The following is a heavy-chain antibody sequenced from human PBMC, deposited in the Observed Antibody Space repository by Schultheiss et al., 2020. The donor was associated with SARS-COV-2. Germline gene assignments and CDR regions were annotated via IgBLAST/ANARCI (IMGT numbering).Heavy chain of an antibody. Sequence: SETLSLTCAVYGGSFSGYYWSWIRQPPGKGLEWIGYIYYSGSTNYNPSLKSRVTISVDTSKNQFSLKLSSVTAADTAVYYCAGSYGSGSSDAFDIWGQGTMVTVSS. CDR1: GGSFSGYY. CDR2: IYYSGST. CDR3: AGSYGSGSSDAFDI. J-gene: IGHJ3*02. D-gene: IGHD3-10*01. V-gene: IGHV4-59*08.